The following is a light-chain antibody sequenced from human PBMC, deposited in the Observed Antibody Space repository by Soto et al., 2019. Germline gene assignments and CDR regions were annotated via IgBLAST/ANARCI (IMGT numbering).Light chain of an antibody. CDR3: HHYGTSPWT. CDR2: DAS. CDR1: QTVRRNF. V-gene: IGKV3D-20*01. Sequence: EVVLTQSPAILSLSPGERATFSCGASQTVRRNFLAWYQKRPGLAPRLLIYDASSRATGIPDRFSGSGSGTEFTLTISRLEPEDFAVYYCHHYGTSPWTFGQGTKVESK. J-gene: IGKJ1*01.